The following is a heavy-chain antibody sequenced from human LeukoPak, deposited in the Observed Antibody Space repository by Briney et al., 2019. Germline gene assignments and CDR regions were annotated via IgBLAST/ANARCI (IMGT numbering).Heavy chain of an antibody. Sequence: ASVKVSCKASGYTFSSYGISWVRQAPGQGLEWMGWISAYNGNTNYAQKLQGRVTMTTDTSTSTAYMELRSLRSDDTAVYYCARDGSVDCCSTSCYSGYYYYGMDVWGQGTTVTVFS. CDR1: GYTFSSYG. J-gene: IGHJ6*02. CDR2: ISAYNGNT. CDR3: ARDGSVDCCSTSCYSGYYYYGMDV. D-gene: IGHD2-2*01. V-gene: IGHV1-18*01.